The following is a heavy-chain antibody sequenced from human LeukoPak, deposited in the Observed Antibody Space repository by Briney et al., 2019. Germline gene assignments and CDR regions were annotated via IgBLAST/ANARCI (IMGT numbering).Heavy chain of an antibody. V-gene: IGHV4-59*01. D-gene: IGHD6-6*01. CDR2: IYYSGST. CDR3: ARVGAGGAARGHYFDY. CDR1: GGSISSYY. J-gene: IGHJ4*02. Sequence: PSETLSLTCTVSGGSISSYYWSWIRQPPGKGLEWIGYIYYSGSTNYNPSLKSRVTISVDTSKNQFSLKLSSVTAADTAVYYCARVGAGGAARGHYFDYWGQGTLVTVSS.